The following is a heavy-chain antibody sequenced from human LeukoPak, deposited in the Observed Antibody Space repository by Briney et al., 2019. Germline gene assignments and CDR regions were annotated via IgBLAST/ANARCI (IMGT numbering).Heavy chain of an antibody. CDR2: IYPGVSDT. CDR1: GYSFTSYW. D-gene: IGHD3-22*01. CDR3: ARQQAYYDSSAYYSYAFDI. J-gene: IGHJ3*02. Sequence: RLGESLKISCKGSGYSFTSYWIGWVRQLPGKGLEWMGIIYPGVSDTRYSPSFQGQVTISADKSISTAYLQWSSLKASDTAMYYCARQQAYYDSSAYYSYAFDIWGQGTMVTVSS. V-gene: IGHV5-51*01.